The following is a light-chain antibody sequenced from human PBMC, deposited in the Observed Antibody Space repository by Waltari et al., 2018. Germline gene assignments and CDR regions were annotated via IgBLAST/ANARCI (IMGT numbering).Light chain of an antibody. CDR1: QSVSRT. V-gene: IGKV3-20*01. Sequence: GDRATLSCRASQSVSRTLAWYQQKPGQAPRLLIYDASSRATGIPDRFSGSGSGTDFSLTISRLEPEDFAVYYCQKYGTLPATFGQGTKVEIK. CDR2: DAS. J-gene: IGKJ1*01. CDR3: QKYGTLPAT.